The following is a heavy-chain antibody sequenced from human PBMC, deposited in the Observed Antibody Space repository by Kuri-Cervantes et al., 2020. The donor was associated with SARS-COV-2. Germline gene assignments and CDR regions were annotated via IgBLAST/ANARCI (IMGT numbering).Heavy chain of an antibody. V-gene: IGHV1-69*10. Sequence: SVKVSCKASGGTFSSYAISWVRQAPGQGLEWMGGFDPEDGETIYAQKFQGRVTLTRDTSTSTVYMELRSLRSEDTAMYYCARTSSGTYTDFDYWGQGTLVTVSS. J-gene: IGHJ4*02. CDR2: FDPEDGET. CDR1: GGTFSSYA. D-gene: IGHD1-26*01. CDR3: ARTSSGTYTDFDY.